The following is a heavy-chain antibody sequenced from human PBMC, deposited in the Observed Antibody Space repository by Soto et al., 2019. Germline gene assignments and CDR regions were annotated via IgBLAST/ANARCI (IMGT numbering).Heavy chain of an antibody. J-gene: IGHJ6*02. CDR3: ARIHGNWNYYYYYGMDV. Sequence: ASVKVSCKASGYTFTSYGISWVRQAPGQGLEWMGWISAYNGNTNYAQKLQGRVTTTTDTSTSTAYMELRSLRSDDTAVYYCARIHGNWNYYYYYGMDVWGQGTTVTVSS. D-gene: IGHD1-1*01. CDR2: ISAYNGNT. V-gene: IGHV1-18*04. CDR1: GYTFTSYG.